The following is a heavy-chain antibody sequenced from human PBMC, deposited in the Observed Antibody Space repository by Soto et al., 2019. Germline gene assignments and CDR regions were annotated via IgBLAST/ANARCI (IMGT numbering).Heavy chain of an antibody. CDR2: IWYDGSNK. CDR1: GFTFSSYG. V-gene: IGHV3-33*01. D-gene: IGHD3-3*01. J-gene: IGHJ4*02. CDR3: AILDGYDFWSGYYTRFDY. Sequence: VQLVESGGGVVQPGRSLRLSCAASGFTFSSYGMHWVRQAPGKGLEWVAVIWYDGSNKYYADSVKGRFTISRDNSKNTLYLQMNSLRAEDTAVYYCAILDGYDFWSGYYTRFDYWGQGTLVTVSS.